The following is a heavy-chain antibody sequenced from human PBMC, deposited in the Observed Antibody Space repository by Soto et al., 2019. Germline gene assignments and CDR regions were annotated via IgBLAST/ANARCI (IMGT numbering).Heavy chain of an antibody. CDR1: GGTFSSYS. CDR3: ARPTYYYDSSGYYPFDY. V-gene: IGHV1-69*13. CDR2: IIPIFGTA. J-gene: IGHJ4*02. D-gene: IGHD3-22*01. Sequence: SVNVSCKSSGGTFSSYSISWGRQAPGQGLEWMGGIIPIFGTANCAQKFQGRVTITADESTSTAYMELSSLRSEDTAVYYCARPTYYYDSSGYYPFDYWGQGTLVTVSS.